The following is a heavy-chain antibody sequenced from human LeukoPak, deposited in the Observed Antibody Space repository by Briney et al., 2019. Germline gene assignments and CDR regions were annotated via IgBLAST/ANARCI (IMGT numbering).Heavy chain of an antibody. CDR1: GGSISSSNSY. CDR3: ARGTLNWFDP. CDR2: IFYSGST. J-gene: IGHJ5*02. V-gene: IGHV4-39*01. Sequence: SETLSLTCTVSGGSISSSNSYWGWIRQPPGKGLEWVGSIFYSGSTFYNPSLKSRVTISVDTSKNQFSLRLSSVTAADTAVYYCARGTLNWFDPWGQGTLVTVSS. D-gene: IGHD1-1*01.